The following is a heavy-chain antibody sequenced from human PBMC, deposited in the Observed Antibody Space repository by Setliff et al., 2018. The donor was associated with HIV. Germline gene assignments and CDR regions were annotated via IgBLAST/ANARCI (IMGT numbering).Heavy chain of an antibody. CDR3: ASAGAWQRNALDI. J-gene: IGHJ3*02. V-gene: IGHV1-2*02. D-gene: IGHD5-12*01. CDR2: INPNSGGT. Sequence: ASVKVSCKASGYTFTGYYMHWVRQAPGQGLEWMGWINPNSGGTTYAQKFQGRVTMTRDTSISTAYMEVSRLRSDDTAVYYCASAGAWQRNALDIWGQGTMVTVS. CDR1: GYTFTGYY.